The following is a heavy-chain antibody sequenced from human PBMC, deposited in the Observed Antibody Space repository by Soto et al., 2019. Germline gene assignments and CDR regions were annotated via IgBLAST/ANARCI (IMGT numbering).Heavy chain of an antibody. CDR3: ARDHVAVAGTSWSLYYYYYYGMDV. Sequence: QAGGSLRLSCAASGFTFSSYAMHWVRQAPGKGLEWVAVISYDGSNKYYADSVKGRFTISRDNSKNTLYLQMNSLRAEDTAVYYCARDHVAVAGTSWSLYYYYYYGMDVWGQGTTVTVSS. J-gene: IGHJ6*02. CDR1: GFTFSSYA. CDR2: ISYDGSNK. D-gene: IGHD6-19*01. V-gene: IGHV3-30-3*01.